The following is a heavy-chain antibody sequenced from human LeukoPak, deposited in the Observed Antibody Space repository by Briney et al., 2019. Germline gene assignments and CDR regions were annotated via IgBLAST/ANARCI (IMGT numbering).Heavy chain of an antibody. D-gene: IGHD3-10*01. CDR2: VKTDGSIT. CDR1: GFSFSNYG. J-gene: IGHJ4*02. CDR3: ARPGDGFDY. V-gene: IGHV3-74*01. Sequence: GGALRLSCAASGFSFSNYGMHWVRQAPGKGLEWVSRVKTDGSITSYADSVKGRFIISRDNAKNTLYLQMNSLRAEDTAVYYCARPGDGFDYWGQGTLVTVSS.